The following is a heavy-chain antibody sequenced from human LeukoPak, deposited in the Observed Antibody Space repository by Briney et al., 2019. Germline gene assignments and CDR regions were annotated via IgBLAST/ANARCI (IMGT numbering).Heavy chain of an antibody. V-gene: IGHV3-21*01. CDR2: ISSSSSYI. Sequence: GGTLRLSCAASGFTFSSYGMSWVRQAPGKGLEWVSSISSSSSYIYYADSVKGRFTISRDNAKNSLYLQMNSLRAEDTAVYYCARDPVRMAGTHYDYWGQGTLVTVSS. D-gene: IGHD6-19*01. CDR1: GFTFSSYG. CDR3: ARDPVRMAGTHYDY. J-gene: IGHJ4*02.